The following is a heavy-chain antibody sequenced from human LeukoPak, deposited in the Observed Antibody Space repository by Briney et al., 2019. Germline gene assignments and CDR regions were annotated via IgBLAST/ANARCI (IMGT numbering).Heavy chain of an antibody. V-gene: IGHV3-53*01. CDR3: ARGGSDDWKRFDS. D-gene: IGHD1-1*01. CDR1: GFTVTRNF. CDR2: IYSDGNT. J-gene: IGHJ4*02. Sequence: PGGSLRLSCAASGFTVTRNFMSWVRQAPGKGLEWVSVIYSDGNTYYADSVKGRFTVSRDTSKDTMSLQMNSLRGEDMAVYCCARGGSDDWKRFDSWGQGTLVTVSP.